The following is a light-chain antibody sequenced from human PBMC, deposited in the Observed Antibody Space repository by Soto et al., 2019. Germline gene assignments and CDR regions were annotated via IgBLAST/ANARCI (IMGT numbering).Light chain of an antibody. J-gene: IGKJ1*01. Sequence: EIVMTQSPATLSVSPWERATLSCRASQSVSSRLAWYHQKPGQAPRLLLYGASTRAPGIPARFSGSGSGTEFTLTISSLQSEDFAVYYCQQYNDWPRTFGQGTKVDIK. CDR3: QQYNDWPRT. CDR2: GAS. V-gene: IGKV3-15*01. CDR1: QSVSSR.